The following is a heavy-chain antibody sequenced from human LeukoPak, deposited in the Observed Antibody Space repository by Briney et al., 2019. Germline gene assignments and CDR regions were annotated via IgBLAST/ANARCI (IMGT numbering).Heavy chain of an antibody. D-gene: IGHD6-19*01. CDR2: INAGNGNT. J-gene: IGHJ6*03. V-gene: IGHV1-3*03. Sequence: GASVKVSCKASGYTFTSYAMHWVRQAPGQRLEWMGWINAGNGNTKYSQEFQGRVTITRDTSASTAYMELSSLRSEDMAVYYCAREGASQSSGGYAYYYYMDVGGKGPTVTVS. CDR1: GYTFTSYA. CDR3: AREGASQSSGGYAYYYYMDV.